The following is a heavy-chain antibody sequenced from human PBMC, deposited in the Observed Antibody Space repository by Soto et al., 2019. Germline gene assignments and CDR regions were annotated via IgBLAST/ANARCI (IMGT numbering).Heavy chain of an antibody. CDR1: GFTFSSYA. CDR2: ISYDGSNK. D-gene: IGHD2-15*01. CDR3: ARDLSSRCSGGSCYPFDY. J-gene: IGHJ4*02. V-gene: IGHV3-30-3*01. Sequence: QVQLVESGGGVVQPGRSLRLSCAASGFTFSSYAMHWVRQAPGKGLEWVAVISYDGSNKYYADSVKGRFTISRDNSKNTLYLQMNSLRAEDTAVYYWARDLSSRCSGGSCYPFDYWGQGTLVTVSS.